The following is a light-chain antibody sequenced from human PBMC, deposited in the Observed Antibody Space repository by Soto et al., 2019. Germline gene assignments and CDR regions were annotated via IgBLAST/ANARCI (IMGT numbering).Light chain of an antibody. V-gene: IGKV3-20*01. CDR2: GSS. CDR1: QSVSNNY. J-gene: IGKJ2*01. CDR3: KQYGSSPPYT. Sequence: EVVLTQSPGTLSLSPGERATLSSRASQSVSNNYFAWYQQKPGQAPRLLIFGSSDRATGIPDRFSGSGSGTDFTLTISRLEPEDFAVYYCKQYGSSPPYTFGQGTTLEIK.